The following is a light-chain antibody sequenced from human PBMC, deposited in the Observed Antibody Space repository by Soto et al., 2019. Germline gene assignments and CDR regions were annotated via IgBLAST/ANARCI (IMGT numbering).Light chain of an antibody. CDR2: AVS. J-gene: IGLJ2*01. CDR1: SSDVGGYDQ. CDR3: SSYTGSGTF. V-gene: IGLV2-14*01. Sequence: QAVVTQPASVSGSPGQSIAISCTGTSSDVGGYDQVSWYQQHPGKVPKLMIYAVSNRPSGVSDRFSGSQSGNTASLTISGLQAEDEADYYCSSYTGSGTFFGGGTKVTVL.